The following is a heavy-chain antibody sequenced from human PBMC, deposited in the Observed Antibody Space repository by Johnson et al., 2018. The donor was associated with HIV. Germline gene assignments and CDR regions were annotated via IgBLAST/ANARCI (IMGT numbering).Heavy chain of an antibody. CDR1: GFTFDDYG. CDR2: VNWNGGST. V-gene: IGHV3-20*04. J-gene: IGHJ3*02. D-gene: IGHD1-26*01. CDR3: ARDGFYSGSYDMFDI. Sequence: VQLVESGGGVVRPGGSLRLSCVAFGFTFDDYGMSWVRQVPGKGLEWVSGVNWNGGSTGYADSVKGRFTISRDNAKNSLYLQMNSLRGEDTAVYYCARDGFYSGSYDMFDIWGQGTMVTVSS.